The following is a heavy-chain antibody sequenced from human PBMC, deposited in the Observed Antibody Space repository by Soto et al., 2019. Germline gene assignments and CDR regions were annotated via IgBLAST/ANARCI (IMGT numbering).Heavy chain of an antibody. J-gene: IGHJ4*02. D-gene: IGHD3-10*01. Sequence: EVQLLESGGVLVQPGGSLRLSCAASGFTFSSYAMRWFRQAPGKGLEWVLAISGSGGSTYYADSVKGRFTISRDISKNKMYLQMNSLRAEDTDVSYCSKARADYYVSGSPIDYWGQGTLVTVSS. CDR1: GFTFSSYA. V-gene: IGHV3-23*01. CDR3: SKARADYYVSGSPIDY. CDR2: ISGSGGST.